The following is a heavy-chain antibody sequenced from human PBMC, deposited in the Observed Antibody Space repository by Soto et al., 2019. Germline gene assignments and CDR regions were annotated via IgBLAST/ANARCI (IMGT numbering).Heavy chain of an antibody. Sequence: EVQPVESEGGLVQRGGSLRLSCAASGFTFNYYWMHWVRQAPGQGLVWVSHIHSDGSTTTYADSVKGRLTISRDNAKKTLYLQMNSLRAEDTAVYYCVRGDKGGFDLWGQGTTVTVSS. CDR1: GFTFNYYW. CDR2: IHSDGSTT. V-gene: IGHV3-74*01. CDR3: VRGDKGGFDL. D-gene: IGHD2-21*02. J-gene: IGHJ3*01.